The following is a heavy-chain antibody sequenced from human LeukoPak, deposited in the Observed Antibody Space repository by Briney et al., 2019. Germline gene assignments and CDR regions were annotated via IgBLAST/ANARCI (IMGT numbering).Heavy chain of an antibody. Sequence: SGGSLRLSCTASGFSFDDHAMHWVRQAPGKGLEWLSGISWNSGVIRYADSVKGRFTISRDNAKNALYLQMNSLRAEDMALYYCAKDQGATYFYYMDVWGKGTTVAVSS. CDR2: ISWNSGVI. CDR3: AKDQGATYFYYMDV. CDR1: GFSFDDHA. J-gene: IGHJ6*03. V-gene: IGHV3-9*03.